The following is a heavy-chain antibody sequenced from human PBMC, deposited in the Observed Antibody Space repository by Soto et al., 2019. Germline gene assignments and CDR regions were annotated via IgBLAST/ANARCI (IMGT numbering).Heavy chain of an antibody. CDR1: GFTFSSYP. D-gene: IGHD1-26*01. CDR3: AKVITTDISYWYGMDV. J-gene: IGHJ6*02. V-gene: IGHV3-23*01. CDR2: ISGSGTS. Sequence: GGSLRLSCAASGFTFSSYPMVWVRQAPGKGLESISSISGSGTSYYADSVKGRFTIFRDNSENTLYLQMNSLRAEDTAVYYCAKVITTDISYWYGMDVWGQGTTVTVSS.